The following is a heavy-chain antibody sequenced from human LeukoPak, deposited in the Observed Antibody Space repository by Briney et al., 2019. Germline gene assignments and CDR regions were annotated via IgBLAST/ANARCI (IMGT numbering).Heavy chain of an antibody. CDR1: GYTFTGYY. V-gene: IGHV1-2*02. CDR2: INPNSGGT. J-gene: IGHJ4*02. Sequence: ASVKVSCKASGYTFTGYYIHWVRQAPGQGPEWVGWINPNSGGTKYAQKFQGGVTMTRDTSISTAYMELSRLRSDDTAVYYCVSGARIAMIPDIYFDYWGQGTLVTVSS. D-gene: IGHD3-22*01. CDR3: VSGARIAMIPDIYFDY.